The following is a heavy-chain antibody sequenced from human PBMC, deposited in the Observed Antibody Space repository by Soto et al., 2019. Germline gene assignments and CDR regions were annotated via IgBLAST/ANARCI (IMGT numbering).Heavy chain of an antibody. V-gene: IGHV1-46*01. D-gene: IGHD2-21*01. Sequence: QVQLVQSGAEVKKPGASVKVSCKASEYTFTHYYINWVRQAPGQGLEWMGIMNPGVGSTSYAQKFEGRLTMTRDTSTSTVYMELSSLRSDDTAVYYCARDAIPIAEGRNNLFDPWGQGTLVTVSS. J-gene: IGHJ5*02. CDR1: EYTFTHYY. CDR3: ARDAIPIAEGRNNLFDP. CDR2: MNPGVGST.